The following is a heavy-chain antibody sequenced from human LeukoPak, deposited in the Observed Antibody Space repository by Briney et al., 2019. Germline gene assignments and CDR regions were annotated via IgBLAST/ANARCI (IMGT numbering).Heavy chain of an antibody. Sequence: GASVKVSCKASGYTFTNYYMHWVRQAPGQGLEWMGIINPSGGSTSYAQKFQGRVSMTRDTSTSTVYMELSSLRSEDTAVYYCARDGYDSSGSHEPELLDYSGQGTLVTVSS. D-gene: IGHD3-22*01. CDR3: ARDGYDSSGSHEPELLDY. CDR1: GYTFTNYY. J-gene: IGHJ4*02. CDR2: INPSGGST. V-gene: IGHV1-46*01.